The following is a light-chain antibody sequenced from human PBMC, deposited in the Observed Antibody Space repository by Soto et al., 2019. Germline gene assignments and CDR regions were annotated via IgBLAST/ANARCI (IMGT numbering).Light chain of an antibody. V-gene: IGLV2-14*01. Sequence: QSALTQPASVSGSPGQSITISCTRTSSDIGRYNYVSWYQQHPGKAPKLMIYDVSNRPSGVSNRFSGSKSGNTASLTISGLQAEDEADYYCSSYTSSSTLIFGGGTKLTVL. CDR1: SSDIGRYNY. J-gene: IGLJ2*01. CDR3: SSYTSSSTLI. CDR2: DVS.